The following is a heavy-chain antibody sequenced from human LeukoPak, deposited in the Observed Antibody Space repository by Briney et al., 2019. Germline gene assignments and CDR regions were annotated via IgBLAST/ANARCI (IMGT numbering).Heavy chain of an antibody. CDR1: GGSISSSSYY. V-gene: IGHV4-39*07. CDR3: ARDGGRRSGYSSSWYVNWFDP. D-gene: IGHD6-13*01. CDR2: IYYSGST. J-gene: IGHJ5*02. Sequence: SETLSLTCTVSGGSISSSSYYWGWIRQPPGKGLEWIGSIYYSGSTYYNPSLKSRVTISVDTSKNQFSLKLSSVTAADTAVYYCARDGGRRSGYSSSWYVNWFDPWGQGTLVTVSS.